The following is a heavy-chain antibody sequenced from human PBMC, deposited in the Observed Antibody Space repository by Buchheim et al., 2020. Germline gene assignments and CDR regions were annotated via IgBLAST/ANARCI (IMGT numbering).Heavy chain of an antibody. CDR2: IYYSGST. Sequence: QVQLQESGPGLVKPSQTLSLTCTVSGGSISSGGYYWSWIRQHPGKGLEWIGYIYYSGSTYYNPSLKSRVTIPVDTSKNQFSLKLSSVTAADTAVYYCARDPSGYDYVWGSYRARYGMDVWGQGTT. D-gene: IGHD3-16*02. V-gene: IGHV4-31*03. CDR1: GGSISSGGYY. J-gene: IGHJ6*02. CDR3: ARDPSGYDYVWGSYRARYGMDV.